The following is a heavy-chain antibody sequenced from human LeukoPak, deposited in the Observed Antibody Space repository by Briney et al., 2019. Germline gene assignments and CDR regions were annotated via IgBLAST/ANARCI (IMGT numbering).Heavy chain of an antibody. J-gene: IGHJ4*02. CDR3: ARHGVHRLLWFGEPSPSDY. V-gene: IGHV4-59*08. Sequence: KSSETLSLTCTVSGGSISSCYWSWLRQPPGKGLEWIGYIYYSGSTNYNPSLKSRVTISVDTSKNQFSLKPSSVTAADTAVYYCARHGVHRLLWFGEPSPSDYWGQGTLVTVSS. D-gene: IGHD3-10*01. CDR1: GGSISSCY. CDR2: IYYSGST.